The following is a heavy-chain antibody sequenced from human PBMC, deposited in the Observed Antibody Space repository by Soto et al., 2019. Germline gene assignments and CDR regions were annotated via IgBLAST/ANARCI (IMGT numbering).Heavy chain of an antibody. V-gene: IGHV4-59*01. Sequence: PSETLSLTCTVSGGSISSYYWSWIRQPPGKGLEWIGYIYYSGSTNYSPSLKSRVTISVDTSKNQFSLKLSSVTAADTAVYYCASANYGGNLYFDYWGQGTLVTVSS. CDR3: ASANYGGNLYFDY. CDR2: IYYSGST. J-gene: IGHJ4*02. CDR1: GGSISSYY. D-gene: IGHD4-17*01.